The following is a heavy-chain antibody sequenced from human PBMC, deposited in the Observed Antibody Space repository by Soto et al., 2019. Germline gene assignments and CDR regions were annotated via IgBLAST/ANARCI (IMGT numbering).Heavy chain of an antibody. CDR1: GFTFSSYS. Sequence: GGSLRLSCAASGFTFSSYSMNWVRQAPGKGLEWVSSISSSSSYIYYADSVKGRFTISRDNAKNSLYLQMNSLRAEDTAVYYCARDHLEPGIAVAGPIDYWGQGTLVTVSS. V-gene: IGHV3-21*01. J-gene: IGHJ4*02. D-gene: IGHD6-19*01. CDR3: ARDHLEPGIAVAGPIDY. CDR2: ISSSSSYI.